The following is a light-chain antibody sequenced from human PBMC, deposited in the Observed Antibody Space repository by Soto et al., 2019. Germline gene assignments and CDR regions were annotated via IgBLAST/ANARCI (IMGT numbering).Light chain of an antibody. CDR1: SSDAGGYKF. CDR2: EDS. J-gene: IGLJ3*02. CDR3: CSYASGSTYWV. V-gene: IGLV2-23*01. Sequence: QSALTQPASVSGSPGQSITISCTATSSDAGGYKFVSWYQQHPGKAPKVMIYEDSKRPSGVSYRFSGSKSGNTASLTISGLQAEDEDDYHCCSYASGSTYWVFGGGTKVTVL.